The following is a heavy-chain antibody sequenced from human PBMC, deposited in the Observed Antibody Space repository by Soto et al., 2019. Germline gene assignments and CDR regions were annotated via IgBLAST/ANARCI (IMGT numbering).Heavy chain of an antibody. D-gene: IGHD2-15*01. CDR1: RFIVSKCT. J-gene: IGHJ6*02. CDR3: ARIKLVDFLFINVDVYDIDV. CDR2: ISSDSRYI. Sequence: GRSKRLPCSEYRFIVSKCTVSWVRQHPKKGLEWVSYISSDSRYIYHGDSGKGRFTISRDNARNSVYLQMNSLRDEDTAVYYCARIKLVDFLFINVDVYDIDVWGQGTPVTGSS. V-gene: IGHV3-21*01.